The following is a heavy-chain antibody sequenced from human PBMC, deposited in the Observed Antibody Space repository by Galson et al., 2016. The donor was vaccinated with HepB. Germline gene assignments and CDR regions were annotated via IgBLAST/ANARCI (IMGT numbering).Heavy chain of an antibody. CDR3: ATGVFHLAGTGGGIDFEN. V-gene: IGHV1-24*01. CDR1: GHTLTDLS. Sequence: SVKVSCKVSGHTLTDLSIYWVRQVPGRGLEWMGGFDPENGETMYAQKFQGRVTMTEDTSADTAYMELNSLRSEDTAVYYCATGVFHLAGTGGGIDFENWGQGTLVTVSS. D-gene: IGHD1-1*01. J-gene: IGHJ4*02. CDR2: FDPENGET.